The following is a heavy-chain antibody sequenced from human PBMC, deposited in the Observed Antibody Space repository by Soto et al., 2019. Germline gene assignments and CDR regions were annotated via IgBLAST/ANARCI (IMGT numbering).Heavy chain of an antibody. J-gene: IGHJ3*02. D-gene: IGHD6-19*01. Sequence: EVQLLESGGGLVQPGGSLRLSCAASGFTFSSYAMSWVRQAPGKGLEWVSAISGSGGSTYYADSVKGRFTISRDNSKNTLYLQMNSLRAEATAVYYCAKDSPVAQQWLVAHAFDIWGQGTMVTVSS. CDR1: GFTFSSYA. CDR3: AKDSPVAQQWLVAHAFDI. CDR2: ISGSGGST. V-gene: IGHV3-23*01.